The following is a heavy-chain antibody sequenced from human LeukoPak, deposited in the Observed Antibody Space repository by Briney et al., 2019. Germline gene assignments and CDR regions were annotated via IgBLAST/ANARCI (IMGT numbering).Heavy chain of an antibody. Sequence: ASVKVSCKASGYTFTDYYIHWVRQAPGQGLEWMGRINPNSGGTNYAQKFQGRVTMTRDTSISTAYMELSRLRSDDTAVYYCARAPTLGYCSSTSCYLRDDYWGQGTLVTVSS. D-gene: IGHD2-2*01. J-gene: IGHJ4*02. CDR3: ARAPTLGYCSSTSCYLRDDY. V-gene: IGHV1-2*06. CDR1: GYTFTDYY. CDR2: INPNSGGT.